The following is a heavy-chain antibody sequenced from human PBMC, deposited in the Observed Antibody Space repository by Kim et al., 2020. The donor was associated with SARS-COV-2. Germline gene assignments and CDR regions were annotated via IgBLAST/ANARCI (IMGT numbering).Heavy chain of an antibody. CDR3: ARGGYYYYGMDV. V-gene: IGHV4-34*01. J-gene: IGHJ6*02. Sequence: YNPSLKSRVTISVDESKNQCSLKLSSVTAADTAVYYCARGGYYYYGMDVWGQGTTVTVSS.